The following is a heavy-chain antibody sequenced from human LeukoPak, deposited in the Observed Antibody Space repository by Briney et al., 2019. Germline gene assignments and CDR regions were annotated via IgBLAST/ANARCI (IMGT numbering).Heavy chain of an antibody. CDR2: IYYSGST. D-gene: IGHD2-15*01. Sequence: SETLSLTCTVSGGSISSYYWSWIRQPPGKVLEWIGYIYYSGSTNYNPSLKSRVTISVDTSKNQFSLKLSSVTAADTAVYYCARAGYCSGGSCYLNLPIDYWGQGTLVTVSS. V-gene: IGHV4-59*01. CDR3: ARAGYCSGGSCYLNLPIDY. J-gene: IGHJ4*02. CDR1: GGSISSYY.